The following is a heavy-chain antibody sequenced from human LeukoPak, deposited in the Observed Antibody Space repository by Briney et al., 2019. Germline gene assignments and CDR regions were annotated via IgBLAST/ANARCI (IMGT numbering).Heavy chain of an antibody. V-gene: IGHV1-46*01. CDR2: INPSGGST. Sequence: ASVKVSFKASGYTFTNYYMHWVRQGPGQGLEGMGKINPSGGSTSYAQKFQGRVTMTRDTSTSTVYMELSSLRSEDTAVYYCARASYYYDSSGYYYLGYWGQGTLVTVSS. D-gene: IGHD3-22*01. CDR3: ARASYYYDSSGYYYLGY. J-gene: IGHJ4*02. CDR1: GYTFTNYY.